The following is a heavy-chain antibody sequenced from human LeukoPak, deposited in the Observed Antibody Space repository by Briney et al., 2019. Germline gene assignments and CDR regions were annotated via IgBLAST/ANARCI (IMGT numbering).Heavy chain of an antibody. D-gene: IGHD5-18*01. CDR3: ARDRRIQLWSPLDYYYYGMDV. CDR2: IYSGGST. Sequence: GGSLRLSCAASGFTVSSNYMSWVRQAPGKGLEWVLVIYSGGSTYYADSVKGRFTISRDNSKNTLYLQMNSLRAEDTAVYYCARDRRIQLWSPLDYYYYGMDVWGQGTTVTVSS. CDR1: GFTVSSNY. J-gene: IGHJ6*02. V-gene: IGHV3-66*01.